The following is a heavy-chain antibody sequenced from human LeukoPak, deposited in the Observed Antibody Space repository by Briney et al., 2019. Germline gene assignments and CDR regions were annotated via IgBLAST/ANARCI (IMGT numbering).Heavy chain of an antibody. D-gene: IGHD6-6*01. J-gene: IGHJ6*02. CDR2: INHSGST. CDR1: GGSFSGYY. V-gene: IGHV4-34*01. CDR3: ASPGALVRRIAARPNYYYGMDV. Sequence: SETLSLTCAVYGGSFSGYYWSWIRQPPGKGLEWIGEINHSGSTNYNPSLKSRVTISVDTSKNQFSLKLSSVTAADTAVYYCASPGALVRRIAARPNYYYGMDVWGQGTTVTVSS.